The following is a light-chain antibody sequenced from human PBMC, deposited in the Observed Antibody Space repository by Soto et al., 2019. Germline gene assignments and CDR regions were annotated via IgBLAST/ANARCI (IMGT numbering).Light chain of an antibody. CDR3: QSYDSCLSGYV. Sequence: QSVLTQPPPVSGAPGRRVTISCTGSSANIGAAYNVDWYQQLPGTAPKLLIYGNNNRPSGVPARFSGSKSGTSASLAIAGLQAEDEGDYYCQSYDSCLSGYVFGTGTKVTV. CDR2: GNN. J-gene: IGLJ1*01. V-gene: IGLV1-40*01. CDR1: SANIGAAYN.